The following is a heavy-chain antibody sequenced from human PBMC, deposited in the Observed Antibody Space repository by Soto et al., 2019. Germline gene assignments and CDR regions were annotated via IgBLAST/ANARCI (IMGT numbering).Heavy chain of an antibody. CDR2: LYRGGTT. CDR1: GFTVSDHY. V-gene: IGHV3-66*01. CDR3: VRYHYDVLNDEDAFDI. Sequence: EVQLVESGGGLVQPGGSLRLSCAPSGFTVSDHYMNWVRQAPGKGLEWVSILYRGGTTYYADSVKGRFTISRDDSKNTLFLQMNDLRAEDTAVYYCVRYHYDVLNDEDAFDIWGQGTMVTVSS. J-gene: IGHJ3*02. D-gene: IGHD3-9*01.